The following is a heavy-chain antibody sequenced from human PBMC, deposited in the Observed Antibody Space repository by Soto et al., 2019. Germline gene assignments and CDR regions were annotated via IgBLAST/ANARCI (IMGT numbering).Heavy chain of an antibody. D-gene: IGHD3-9*01. CDR3: ARESYYDVLTGYSSRSGYFDY. CDR2: INPTSGGT. Sequence: ASVKVSCKASGYTFTGYYKHWVRQTPGQGLEWMGWINPTSGGTNYAQNFQGWVTMTRDTSISTAYMDLSRLSSDDTAVYYCARESYYDVLTGYSSRSGYFDYWGQGTLVTVSS. J-gene: IGHJ4*02. V-gene: IGHV1-2*04. CDR1: GYTFTGYY.